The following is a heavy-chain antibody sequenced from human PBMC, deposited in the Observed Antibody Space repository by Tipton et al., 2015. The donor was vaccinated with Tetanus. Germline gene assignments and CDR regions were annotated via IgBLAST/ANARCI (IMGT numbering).Heavy chain of an antibody. CDR2: LNPKSGSA. J-gene: IGHJ5*02. V-gene: IGHV1-8*01. CDR3: LSGSYYRA. Sequence: QSGAEVKKPGASVKVSCKASGYTFTSYGLNWVRKAAGRGFEWMGWLNPKSGSAAYAPRFQGRVTMTTDTSTRTSYMELRGLTSDDTAVYYCLSGSYYRAWGQGTLVTVSS. CDR1: GYTFTSYG. D-gene: IGHD1-26*01.